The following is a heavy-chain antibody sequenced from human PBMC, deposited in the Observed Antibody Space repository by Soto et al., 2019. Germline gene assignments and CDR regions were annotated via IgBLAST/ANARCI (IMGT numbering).Heavy chain of an antibody. CDR1: GFTFRNYA. J-gene: IGHJ3*02. D-gene: IGHD3-22*01. V-gene: IGHV3-30-3*01. CDR3: ARDGDYYDSSGYDMGRDAFDI. Sequence: GGSLRLSCAASGFTFRNYAMTWARQAPGKGLEWVAVISYDGSNKYYADSVKGRFTISRDNSKNTLYLQMNSLRAEDTAVYYCARDGDYYDSSGYDMGRDAFDIWGQGTMVTVSS. CDR2: ISYDGSNK.